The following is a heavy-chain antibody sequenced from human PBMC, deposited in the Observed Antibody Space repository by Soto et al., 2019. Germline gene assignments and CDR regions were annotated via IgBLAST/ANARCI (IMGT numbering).Heavy chain of an antibody. J-gene: IGHJ6*03. Sequence: SETLSLTCAVYGGSFSGYYWSWIRQPPGKGLEWIGEINHSGSTNYNPSLKSRVTISVDTSKNQFSLKLSSVTAADTAVYYCARGPGGGRYYYMDVWGKGTTVTVSS. V-gene: IGHV4-34*01. CDR2: INHSGST. CDR3: ARGPGGGRYYYMDV. D-gene: IGHD3-16*01. CDR1: GGSFSGYY.